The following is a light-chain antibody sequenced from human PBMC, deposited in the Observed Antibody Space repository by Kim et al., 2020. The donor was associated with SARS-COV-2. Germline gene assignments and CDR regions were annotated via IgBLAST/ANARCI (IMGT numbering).Light chain of an antibody. V-gene: IGKV3-20*01. J-gene: IGKJ2*01. CDR1: ESLSSSF. CDR3: QHFRSSPPRYT. Sequence: EIVLTQSPGTLSLSPGETATLSCRASESLSSSFLAWYQQNPGQAPRLLIYGASNRATGIPDRFSGSGSGTDFTLTISRLEPEEFAVYYCQHFRSSPPRYTFGQGTKLEI. CDR2: GAS.